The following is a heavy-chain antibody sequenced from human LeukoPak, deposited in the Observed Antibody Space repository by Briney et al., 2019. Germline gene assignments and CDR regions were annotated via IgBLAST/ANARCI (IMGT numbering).Heavy chain of an antibody. CDR2: ISSSGSTI. CDR1: GFTFSSYE. J-gene: IGHJ6*03. D-gene: IGHD3-3*01. V-gene: IGHV3-48*03. Sequence: QPGGSLRLSCAASGFTFSSYEMNWVRQAPGKGLEWVSYISSSGSTIYYADSVKGRFTISRDDAKNSLYLQMNSLRAEDTAVYYCARAHDFWSGYWDSYYMDVWGKGTTVTVSS. CDR3: ARAHDFWSGYWDSYYMDV.